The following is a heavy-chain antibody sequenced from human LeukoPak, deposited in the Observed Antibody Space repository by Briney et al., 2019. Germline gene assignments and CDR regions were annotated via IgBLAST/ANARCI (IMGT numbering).Heavy chain of an antibody. D-gene: IGHD3-22*01. J-gene: IGHJ3*02. Sequence: GRSLRLSCAASGFTFSSYGMHWVRQAPGKGLEWVAVISYDGSNKYYADSVKGRFTISGDNSKNTLYLQMNSLRAEDTAVYYCARDCYDIPRFAFDIWGQGTMVTVSS. CDR2: ISYDGSNK. CDR3: ARDCYDIPRFAFDI. V-gene: IGHV3-30*03. CDR1: GFTFSSYG.